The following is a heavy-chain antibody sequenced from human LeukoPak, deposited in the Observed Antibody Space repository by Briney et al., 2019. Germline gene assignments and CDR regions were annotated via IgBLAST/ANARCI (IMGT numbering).Heavy chain of an antibody. Sequence: SETLSLTCTVSGDSISNYYWSWIRQPPGKGLEWIGYIYPGGNTNYNPSLKSRVTMSVDTSKNQVSLKLGSVTAADTALYYCARVAGHYYDSSGNYYYYGLDVWGQGTTVTVSS. V-gene: IGHV4-59*01. CDR1: GDSISNYY. CDR3: ARVAGHYYDSSGNYYYYGLDV. CDR2: IYPGGNT. J-gene: IGHJ6*02. D-gene: IGHD3-22*01.